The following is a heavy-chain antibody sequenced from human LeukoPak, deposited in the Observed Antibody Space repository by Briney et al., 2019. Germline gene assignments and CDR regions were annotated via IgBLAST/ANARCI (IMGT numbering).Heavy chain of an antibody. CDR3: ATRKLGNDY. CDR2: IYYTET. V-gene: IGHV4-59*02. CDR1: GGSVSNYY. Sequence: SETLSLTCTVSGGSVSNYYWSWIRQSPGKGLEWIGYIYYTETSYNPSLKSRVTISADTSKNQFSLKMYSVTAADTAVYYCATRKLGNDYWGQGTLVTVSS. J-gene: IGHJ4*02. D-gene: IGHD7-27*01.